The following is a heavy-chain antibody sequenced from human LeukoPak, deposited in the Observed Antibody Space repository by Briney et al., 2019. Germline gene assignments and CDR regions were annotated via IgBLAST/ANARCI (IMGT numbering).Heavy chain of an antibody. CDR2: FDPEDGET. Sequence: GASVKVSCKVSGYTLTELSMHWVRQAPGKGLGWMGGFDPEDGETIYAQKFQGRVTMTEDTSTDTAYMELSSLRSEDTAVYYCATARDGGYYDSSGYYSSYFDYWGQGTLVTVSS. D-gene: IGHD3-22*01. CDR3: ATARDGGYYDSSGYYSSYFDY. J-gene: IGHJ4*02. V-gene: IGHV1-24*01. CDR1: GYTLTELS.